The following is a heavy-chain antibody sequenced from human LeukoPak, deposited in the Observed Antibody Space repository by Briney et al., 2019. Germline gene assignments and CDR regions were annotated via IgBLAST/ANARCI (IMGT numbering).Heavy chain of an antibody. CDR3: ARVDKSTARIFDY. CDR1: GGSISSGDYY. V-gene: IGHV4-30-4*01. D-gene: IGHD5-18*01. J-gene: IGHJ4*02. Sequence: SQTLSLTCTVSGGSISSGDYYWGWIRQPPGKGLEWIGYIYYSGSTYYNPSLKSRVTISVDTSKNQFSLKLSSVTAADTAVYYCARVDKSTARIFDYWGQGTLVTVSS. CDR2: IYYSGST.